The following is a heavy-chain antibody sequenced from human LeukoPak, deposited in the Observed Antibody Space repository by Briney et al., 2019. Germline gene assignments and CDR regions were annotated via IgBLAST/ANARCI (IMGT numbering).Heavy chain of an antibody. CDR1: GFTFSSNS. D-gene: IGHD6-6*01. CDR2: ISSSGSYI. Sequence: GGSLRLSCAASGFTFSSNSMTWVRQAPGKGLEWVSFISSSGSYIYYADSVKGRFTISRDNAKNSLYLQMDSLRAEDTAVCYCARDSSSSPDYWGQGTLVTVSS. CDR3: ARDSSSSPDY. V-gene: IGHV3-21*01. J-gene: IGHJ4*02.